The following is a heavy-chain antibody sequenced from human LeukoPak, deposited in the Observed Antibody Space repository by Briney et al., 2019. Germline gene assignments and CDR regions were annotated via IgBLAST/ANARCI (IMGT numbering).Heavy chain of an antibody. D-gene: IGHD2-21*01. Sequence: SETLSLTCAVYGGSFSGYYWSWIRQPPGKGLEWIGEINHSGSTNYNPSLKSRVTISVDTSKNQFSLKLSSVTAADTAVYYCARLRVIQGGYWGQGTLVTVSS. CDR2: INHSGST. CDR1: GGSFSGYY. J-gene: IGHJ4*02. CDR3: ARLRVIQGGY. V-gene: IGHV4-34*01.